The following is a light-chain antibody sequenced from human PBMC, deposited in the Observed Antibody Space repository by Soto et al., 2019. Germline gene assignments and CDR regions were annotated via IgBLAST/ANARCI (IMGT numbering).Light chain of an antibody. CDR3: QSYDSSNWV. CDR1: SGSIASNY. J-gene: IGLJ3*02. CDR2: EDN. Sequence: NFMLTQPHSVSESPGKTVTISCTRSSGSIASNYVQWYQQRPGSSPPTLIYEDNQRPSGVPSRCSGSIDSSSTSASLTISGLTAEDEADYYCQSYDSSNWVFGGGTKLTVL. V-gene: IGLV6-57*01.